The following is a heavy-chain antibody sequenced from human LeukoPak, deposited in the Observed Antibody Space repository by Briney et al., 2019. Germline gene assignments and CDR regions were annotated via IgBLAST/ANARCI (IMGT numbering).Heavy chain of an antibody. CDR3: ASGGPGRDGYNPLDY. D-gene: IGHD5-24*01. V-gene: IGHV1-46*01. J-gene: IGHJ4*02. CDR2: INPSGGST. CDR1: GYTFTSYY. Sequence: ASVKVSCKASGYTFTSYYMHWVRQAPGQGLEWMGIINPSGGSTSYAQKFQGRVTMTGDMSTSTVYTELSSLRSEDTAVYYCASGGPGRDGYNPLDYWGQGTLVTVSS.